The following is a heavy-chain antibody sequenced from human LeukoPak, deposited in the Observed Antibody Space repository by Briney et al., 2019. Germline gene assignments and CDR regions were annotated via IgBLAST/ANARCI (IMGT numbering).Heavy chain of an antibody. CDR3: ARGQPRYYYDSSGPLYY. CDR2: ISSSGSTI. J-gene: IGHJ4*02. D-gene: IGHD3-22*01. CDR1: GESSSGYY. V-gene: IGHV3-11*01. Sequence: LSLTCGVYGESSSGYYWSWIRQAPGKGLEWVSYISSSGSTIYYADSVKGRFTISRDNAKNSLYLQMNSLRAEDTAVYYCARGQPRYYYDSSGPLYYWGQGTLVTVSS.